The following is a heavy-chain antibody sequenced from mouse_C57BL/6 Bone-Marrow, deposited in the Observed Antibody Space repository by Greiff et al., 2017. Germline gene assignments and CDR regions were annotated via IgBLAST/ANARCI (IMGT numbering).Heavy chain of an antibody. D-gene: IGHD2-1*01. CDR3: ARVVYYGNYGDY. Sequence: EVQLVESGGGLVKPGGSLKLSCAASGFTFSSYAMSWVRQTPEKRLEWVATISDGGSYTYYPDNVKGRFTISRDNAKNNLYLQMSHLKSEDTAMYYCARVVYYGNYGDYWGQGTTLTVSS. CDR1: GFTFSSYA. V-gene: IGHV5-4*01. J-gene: IGHJ2*01. CDR2: ISDGGSYT.